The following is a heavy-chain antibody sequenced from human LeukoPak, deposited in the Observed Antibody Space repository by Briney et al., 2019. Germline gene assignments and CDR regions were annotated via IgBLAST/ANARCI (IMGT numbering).Heavy chain of an antibody. CDR1: GFTVSSNH. V-gene: IGHV3-53*01. Sequence: GGSLRLSCAASGFTVSSNHMSWVRQAPGKGLEWVSVFSSGGNSYYAESVKGRFTISRDNSKNTLYLQMDSLRAEDTAVYYCASAYYYGSGSYRNFYYGSDVWAKGPRSPSL. CDR2: FSSGGNS. CDR3: ASAYYYGSGSYRNFYYGSDV. J-gene: IGHJ6*02. D-gene: IGHD3-10*01.